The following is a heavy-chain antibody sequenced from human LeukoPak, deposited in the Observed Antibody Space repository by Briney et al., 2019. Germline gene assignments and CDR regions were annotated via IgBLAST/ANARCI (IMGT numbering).Heavy chain of an antibody. Sequence: SVTVSCKASGFTFTSSAVQWVRQARGQRLEWIGWIVVGSGNTNYAQKFQERVTITRDMSTSTAYMELSSLRSEDTAVYYCGFGVARYYMDVWGKGTTVTVSS. J-gene: IGHJ6*03. CDR3: GFGVARYYMDV. CDR1: GFTFTSSA. D-gene: IGHD3-3*01. V-gene: IGHV1-58*01. CDR2: IVVGSGNT.